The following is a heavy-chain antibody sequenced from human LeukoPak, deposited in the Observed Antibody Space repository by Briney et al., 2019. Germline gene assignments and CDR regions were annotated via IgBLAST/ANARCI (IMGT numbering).Heavy chain of an antibody. CDR2: ITPIIDST. CDR3: ARVNLRGSQYNWFDP. J-gene: IGHJ5*02. Sequence: ASVKVSCKASGYTFTSYDITWVRQAPGQGLEWMGRITPIIDSTKYAQKFQGRVTITADKSTSTVYMELSSLRSEDTAVYYCARVNLRGSQYNWFDPWGQGTLVTVSS. CDR1: GYTFTSYD. V-gene: IGHV1-69*04. D-gene: IGHD1-26*01.